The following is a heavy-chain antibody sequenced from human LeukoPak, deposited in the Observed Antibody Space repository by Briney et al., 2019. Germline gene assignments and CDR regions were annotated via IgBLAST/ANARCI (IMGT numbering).Heavy chain of an antibody. Sequence: GGSLRLSCAASGFTFSSYAMHWVRQAPGKGLEWVAVISYDGSNKYYADSVKGRFTISRDNSKNTLYLQMNSLRAEDTAVYYCARDRGPMVRGVTTWFDPWGQGTLVTVSS. J-gene: IGHJ5*02. CDR2: ISYDGSNK. CDR1: GFTFSSYA. D-gene: IGHD3-10*01. V-gene: IGHV3-30-3*01. CDR3: ARDRGPMVRGVTTWFDP.